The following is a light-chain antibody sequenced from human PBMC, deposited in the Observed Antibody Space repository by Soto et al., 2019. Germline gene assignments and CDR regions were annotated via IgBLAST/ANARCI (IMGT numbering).Light chain of an antibody. CDR1: QSISSY. V-gene: IGKV3-11*01. Sequence: EIVLTQSPATLSLSPGERATLSCRASQSISSYLAWYQQKPGQAPSLLIYDASNRATGIPARFSGSGSGTDFTITISSLEPEDFAVHYCQQRSNWPITFGQGTRLEIK. J-gene: IGKJ5*01. CDR3: QQRSNWPIT. CDR2: DAS.